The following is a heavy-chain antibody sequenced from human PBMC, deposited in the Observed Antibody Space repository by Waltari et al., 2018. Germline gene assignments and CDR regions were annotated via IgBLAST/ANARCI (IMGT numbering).Heavy chain of an antibody. J-gene: IGHJ3*02. CDR1: GFTLNSYW. Sequence: EVQLVASGGGLVQPGGSLRLSCAASGFTLNSYWMSWVRQAPGKGLEWVANIKKDGSEEYYVDSVRGRFTISRDNAKNSLYLQMNSLRPEDTAVYYCARDQWFAFDIWGQGTMVTVSS. D-gene: IGHD3-22*01. CDR2: IKKDGSEE. CDR3: ARDQWFAFDI. V-gene: IGHV3-7*01.